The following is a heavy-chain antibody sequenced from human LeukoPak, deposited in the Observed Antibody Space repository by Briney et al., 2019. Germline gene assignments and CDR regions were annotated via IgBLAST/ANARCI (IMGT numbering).Heavy chain of an antibody. D-gene: IGHD1-26*01. V-gene: IGHV1-18*01. CDR1: GYTFTSYG. Sequence: ASVKVSCKASGYTFTSYGISWVRQAPGQGLEWMGWISAYNGNTNYAQKLQGRVTMTTDTSTSTAYMELRSLRSDDTAVYYCARGHPRQNFVGATSYNWFDPWGQGTLVNVSS. CDR3: ARGHPRQNFVGATSYNWFDP. J-gene: IGHJ5*02. CDR2: ISAYNGNT.